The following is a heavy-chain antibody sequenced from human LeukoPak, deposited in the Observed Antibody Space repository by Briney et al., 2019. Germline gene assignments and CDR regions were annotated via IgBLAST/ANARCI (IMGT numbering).Heavy chain of an antibody. CDR1: GGSISSYY. V-gene: IGHV4-59*04. CDR2: IYYSGST. CDR3: ARHLSITGTTGFDY. D-gene: IGHD1-20*01. J-gene: IGHJ4*02. Sequence: SETLSLTCTVSGGSISSYYWSWIRQPPGKGLEWIGYIYYSGSTYYNPSLKSRVTISVDTSKNQFSLKLSSVTAADTAVYYCARHLSITGTTGFDYWGQGTLVTVSS.